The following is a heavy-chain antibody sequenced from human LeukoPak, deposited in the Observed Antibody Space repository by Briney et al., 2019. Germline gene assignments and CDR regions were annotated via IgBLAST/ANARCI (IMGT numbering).Heavy chain of an antibody. Sequence: PGGSLRLSCAGSGFTFSNYAMSWVRQAPGKGLEWVSAISGGGGDTDYADSVKGRFTVPRDNSKNLAYLEMSSLRAEDTAIYYCATQCTCSTFYAYWGQGTLVTVSS. CDR3: ATQCTCSTFYAY. J-gene: IGHJ4*02. CDR1: GFTFSNYA. CDR2: ISGGGGDT. D-gene: IGHD2-2*01. V-gene: IGHV3-23*01.